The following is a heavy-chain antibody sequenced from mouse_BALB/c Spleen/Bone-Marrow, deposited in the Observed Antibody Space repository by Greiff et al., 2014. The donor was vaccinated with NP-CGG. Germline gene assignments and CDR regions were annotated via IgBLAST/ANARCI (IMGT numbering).Heavy chain of an antibody. Sequence: QVQLQQPGAELAKPGAPVKLSCKASGYTFTSYWMNWVKQRPGRGLEWIGRIDPSDSETHYNQKFKDKATLTVDKSSSTAYIQLSSLTSEDSAVYYCARALGDGYYYAMDYWGQGTSVTVSS. CDR2: IDPSDSET. CDR1: GYTFTSYW. D-gene: IGHD2-3*01. J-gene: IGHJ4*01. V-gene: IGHV1-69*02. CDR3: ARALGDGYYYAMDY.